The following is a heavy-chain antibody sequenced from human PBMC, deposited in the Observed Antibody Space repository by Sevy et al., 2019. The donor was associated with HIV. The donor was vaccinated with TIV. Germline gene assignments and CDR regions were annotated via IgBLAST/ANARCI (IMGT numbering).Heavy chain of an antibody. J-gene: IGHJ6*02. CDR2: ISYDVNNK. CDR1: GFTFSSYA. Sequence: GGSLRLSCAASGFTFSSYAMNWVRQAPGKGLEWVALISYDVNNKYYADSVKGRFTISRDNSKNTLYLQMNSLRGEDTAFYYCARGLAALPVYYYGLDVWGQGTTVTVSS. CDR3: ARGLAALPVYYYGLDV. D-gene: IGHD6-6*01. V-gene: IGHV3-30*04.